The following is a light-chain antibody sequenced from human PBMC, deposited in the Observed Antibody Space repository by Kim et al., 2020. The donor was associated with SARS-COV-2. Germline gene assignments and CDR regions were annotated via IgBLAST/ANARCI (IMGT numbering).Light chain of an antibody. Sequence: PGERATLSCRASQSITSNYLTWYQQKPGQAPRLLIYGASNRATGISDRFSGSGSGTDFTLTISRLEPEDSAVYYCLQYVSSLWTFGPGTKVDIK. CDR1: QSITSNY. CDR3: LQYVSSLWT. V-gene: IGKV3-20*01. J-gene: IGKJ1*01. CDR2: GAS.